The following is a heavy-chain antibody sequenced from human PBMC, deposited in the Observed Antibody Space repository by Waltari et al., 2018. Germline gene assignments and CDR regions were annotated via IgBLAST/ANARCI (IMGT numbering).Heavy chain of an antibody. Sequence: QLQLQESGSGLVKPSQTLSLTCAVSGGSISSGGYSWSWIRRPPGKGLEWIGYIYQSGSTYYNPSLKSRVTISVDRSKNQFSLKLSSVTAADTAVYYCARGLYGMDVWGQGTTVTVSS. CDR1: GGSISSGGYS. CDR3: ARGLYGMDV. CDR2: IYQSGST. J-gene: IGHJ6*02. V-gene: IGHV4-30-2*01.